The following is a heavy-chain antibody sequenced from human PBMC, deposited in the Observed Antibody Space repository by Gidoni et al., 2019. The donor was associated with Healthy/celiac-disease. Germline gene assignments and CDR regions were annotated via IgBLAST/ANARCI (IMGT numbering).Heavy chain of an antibody. D-gene: IGHD3-16*01. CDR3: AKDCGGDFNCMIPDY. CDR2: ISGSGGST. Sequence: EVQMLESGGGLVQPGGSLRLSCAASGFTFSSDAMRWFRTAPGKGLECVSAISGSGGSTYYADTVKGWFTIAIDNSKNTLYLQMNSLRAEDTAVYYCAKDCGGDFNCMIPDYWGQGTLVTVSS. CDR1: GFTFSSDA. J-gene: IGHJ4*02. V-gene: IGHV3-23*01.